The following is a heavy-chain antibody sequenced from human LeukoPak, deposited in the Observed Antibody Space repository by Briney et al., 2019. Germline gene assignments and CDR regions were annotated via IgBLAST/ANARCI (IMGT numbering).Heavy chain of an antibody. CDR3: ARDPVSSYCGGDCYDSWFDY. Sequence: GGSLRLSCAASGFTFSSYAMSWVRQAPGKGLEWVSAISGSGGSTYYADSVKGRFTISRDNSKNTLYLQMNSLRAEDTAVYYCARDPVSSYCGGDCYDSWFDYWGQGTLVTVSS. CDR1: GFTFSSYA. V-gene: IGHV3-23*01. D-gene: IGHD2-21*02. J-gene: IGHJ4*02. CDR2: ISGSGGST.